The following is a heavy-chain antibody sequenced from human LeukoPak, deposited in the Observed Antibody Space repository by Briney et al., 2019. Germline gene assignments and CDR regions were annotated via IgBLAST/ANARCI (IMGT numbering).Heavy chain of an antibody. V-gene: IGHV4-34*01. CDR2: VHYSGSA. D-gene: IGHD3-10*01. J-gene: IGHJ4*02. CDR3: ARAGRLWFGEPVDY. Sequence: SETLSLTCAVYGGPFSGYYWSWIRQPPGKGLEWIGEVHYSGSANYNPSLKSRVTISVDSSKNQFSLTLTSVTAADTAVYYCARAGRLWFGEPVDYWGQGTLVTVSS. CDR1: GGPFSGYY.